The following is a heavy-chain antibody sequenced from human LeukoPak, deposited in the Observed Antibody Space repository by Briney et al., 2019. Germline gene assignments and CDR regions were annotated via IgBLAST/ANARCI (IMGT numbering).Heavy chain of an antibody. CDR2: IYYSRST. CDR3: ARLYCSSTSCYIGGDGDY. J-gene: IGHJ4*02. CDR1: GGPISSYY. D-gene: IGHD2-2*02. Sequence: PSETLSLTCTVSGGPISSYYWSWIRQPPGKGLEWIGYIYYSRSTNYNPSLKSRVTISVDTSKNQFSLKLSSVTAADTAVYYCARLYCSSTSCYIGGDGDYWGQGTLVTVSS. V-gene: IGHV4-59*01.